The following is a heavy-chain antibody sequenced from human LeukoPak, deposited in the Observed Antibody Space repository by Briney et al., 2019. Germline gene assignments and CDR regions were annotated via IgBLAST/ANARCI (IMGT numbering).Heavy chain of an antibody. CDR1: GFSFSSYW. V-gene: IGHV3-74*01. CDR3: ARGGSGGNSLDY. CDR2: IYIDGTDR. Sequence: PGGSLTLSCRVSGFSFSSYWMYWVRQAPGKGLEWVAHIYIDGTDRTYADSEKGRFTITRDNAKNTLYLQMNSLRAEDTAVYYCARGGSGGNSLDYWGQGALITVSS. J-gene: IGHJ4*02. D-gene: IGHD4-23*01.